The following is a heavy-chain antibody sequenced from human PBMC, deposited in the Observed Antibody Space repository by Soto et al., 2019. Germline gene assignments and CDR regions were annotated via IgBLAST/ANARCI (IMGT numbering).Heavy chain of an antibody. D-gene: IGHD1-26*01. CDR3: ARDVEPFSGYYGMEV. CDR2: IYYSGST. CDR1: GGSISHKDYY. Sequence: QVQLQASGPGLVKPSQTLSLTCTVSGGSISHKDYYWSWIRQSPGKGLEWMGFIYYSGSTYYNPSLNRRATISLDTCKSRFSRILPSVTAADTAVYYFARDVEPFSGYYGMEVWGRGTTVTVS. J-gene: IGHJ6*02. V-gene: IGHV4-30-4*01.